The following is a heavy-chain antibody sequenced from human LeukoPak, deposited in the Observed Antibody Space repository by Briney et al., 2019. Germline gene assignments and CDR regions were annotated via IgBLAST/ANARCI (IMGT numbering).Heavy chain of an antibody. V-gene: IGHV3-7*01. CDR2: IKQDGSEK. CDR3: ASSLGSSSWYLSDYFDY. J-gene: IGHJ4*02. Sequence: HSGGSLRLSCAASGFTFSSYSMNWVRQAPGKGLEWVANIKQDGSEKYYVDSVKGRFTISRDNAKNSLYLQMNSLRAEDTAVYYCASSLGSSSWYLSDYFDYWGQGTLVTVSS. D-gene: IGHD6-13*01. CDR1: GFTFSSYS.